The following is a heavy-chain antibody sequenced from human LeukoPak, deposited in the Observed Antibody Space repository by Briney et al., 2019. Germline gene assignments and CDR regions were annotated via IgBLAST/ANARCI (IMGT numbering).Heavy chain of an antibody. CDR1: GFTFSGSA. D-gene: IGHD6-13*01. V-gene: IGHV3-23*01. J-gene: IGHJ4*02. Sequence: GGSLRLSCAASGFTFSGSAMSWVRQAPGEGLEWVSLISYSGANSYYTDSVRGRFTISRDNSKNTLYLEMNSLRAEDTAVYYCAKEGAPSSSWYFDYWGQGTLVTVSS. CDR3: AKEGAPSSSWYFDY. CDR2: ISYSGANS.